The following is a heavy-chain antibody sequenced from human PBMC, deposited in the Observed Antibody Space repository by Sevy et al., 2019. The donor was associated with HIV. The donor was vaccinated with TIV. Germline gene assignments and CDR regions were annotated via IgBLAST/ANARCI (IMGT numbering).Heavy chain of an antibody. CDR2: IRYDGSNK. J-gene: IGHJ6*02. CDR3: AKEVGVDIVATTRRVYYYYGMDV. V-gene: IGHV3-30*02. CDR1: GFTFSSYG. Sequence: GGSLRLSCAASGFTFSSYGMHWVRQAPGKGLEWVAFIRYDGSNKYYADSVKGRFTISRDNSKNTLYLQMNSLRAEDTAVYYCAKEVGVDIVATTRRVYYYYGMDVWGQGTTVTVSS. D-gene: IGHD5-12*01.